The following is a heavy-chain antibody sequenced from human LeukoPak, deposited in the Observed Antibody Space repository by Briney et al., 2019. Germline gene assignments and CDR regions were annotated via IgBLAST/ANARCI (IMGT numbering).Heavy chain of an antibody. D-gene: IGHD3-16*02. CDR3: ASMLYYDYVWGSYRDYYYGMDV. Sequence: SVKVSCKASGGTFSSHAISWVRQAPGQGLEWMGGIIPIFGTANYAQKFQGRVTITADESTSTAYMELSSLRSEDTAVYYCASMLYYDYVWGSYRDYYYGMDVWGKGTTVTVSS. CDR1: GGTFSSHA. CDR2: IIPIFGTA. V-gene: IGHV1-69*13. J-gene: IGHJ6*04.